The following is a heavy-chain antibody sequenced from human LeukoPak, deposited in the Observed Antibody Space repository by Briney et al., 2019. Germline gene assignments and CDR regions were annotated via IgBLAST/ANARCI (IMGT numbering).Heavy chain of an antibody. V-gene: IGHV3-21*01. CDR2: ISSSSSYI. CDR1: GFTFSSYS. D-gene: IGHD3-3*01. CDR3: ARERYDARRNYYYYYMDV. J-gene: IGHJ6*03. Sequence: PGGSLRLSGAASGFTFSSYSMNWVRQAPGNGLEWISSISSSSSYIYYADSVKGRFTISRDNDKNSLYLQMNIQGAEDTAVYYCARERYDARRNYYYYYMDVWGKGTKVTVSS.